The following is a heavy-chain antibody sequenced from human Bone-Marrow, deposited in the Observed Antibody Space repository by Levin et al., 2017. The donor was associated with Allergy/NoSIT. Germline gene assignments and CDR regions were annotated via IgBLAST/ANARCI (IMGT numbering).Heavy chain of an antibody. Sequence: PGGSLRLSCAASGFTFSNYNMHWVRQAPGKGLVWVSRMNIDGSITDYADSVKGRFTISRDNAKNTVYLQMNSLRDDDTAVYYCARDGGSVAGHDWYVDLWGRGTLVTVSS. J-gene: IGHJ2*01. CDR2: MNIDGSIT. CDR1: GFTFSNYN. CDR3: ARDGGSVAGHDWYVDL. D-gene: IGHD3-16*01. V-gene: IGHV3-74*01.